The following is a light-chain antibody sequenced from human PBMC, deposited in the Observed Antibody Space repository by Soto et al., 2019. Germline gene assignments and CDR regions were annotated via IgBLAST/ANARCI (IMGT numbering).Light chain of an antibody. CDR3: HIADSFPFT. CDR1: QDIGTW. Sequence: DIPLTQSPSSVSASVGDRVTITCRASQDIGTWLAWYQQKPGKAPKLLIYVASNLQSVVPSRFRGAGSGTDFNLTISSLQPQDFATYHCHIADSFPFTFGPGTKVDL. J-gene: IGKJ3*01. CDR2: VAS. V-gene: IGKV1-12*01.